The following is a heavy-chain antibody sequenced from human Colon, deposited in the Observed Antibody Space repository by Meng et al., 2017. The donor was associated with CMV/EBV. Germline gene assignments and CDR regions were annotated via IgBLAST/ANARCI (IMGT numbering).Heavy chain of an antibody. V-gene: IGHV1-46*01. J-gene: IGHJ6*02. CDR3: ARDLRDVDVVRSLYWPRGLGMDV. CDR1: GYNFTNFY. D-gene: IGHD3/OR15-3a*01. Sequence: ASVKVSCKASGYNFTNFYIHWVRQAPGQGLEWMGLINPRRGSTGYLHRFHGRITVTRDTSTSSVNMELSSLTSEDTAVYFCARDLRDVDVVRSLYWPRGLGMDVWGQGTTVTVSS. CDR2: INPRRGST.